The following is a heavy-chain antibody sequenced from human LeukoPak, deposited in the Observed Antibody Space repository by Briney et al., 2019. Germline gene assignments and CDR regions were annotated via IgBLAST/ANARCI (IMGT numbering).Heavy chain of an antibody. CDR2: IRSQTAGGTT. CDR3: AHGSAQYYEY. V-gene: IGHV3-15*07. D-gene: IGHD2-15*01. Sequence: GGSLRLSCAVSGLTLSNVWMNWVSQAPGKGLEWVGRIRSQTAGGTTDFAAPVKGRFSISRDDSKNSLYLQMNSLTSEDTAVYYCAHGSAQYYEYWGQGTLVTVSS. J-gene: IGHJ1*01. CDR1: GLTLSNVW.